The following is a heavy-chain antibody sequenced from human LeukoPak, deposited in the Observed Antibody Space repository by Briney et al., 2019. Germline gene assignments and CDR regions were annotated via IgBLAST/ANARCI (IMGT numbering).Heavy chain of an antibody. J-gene: IGHJ5*02. CDR2: IIPIFGTA. D-gene: IGHD2-2*01. V-gene: IGHV1-69*05. CDR3: ARENTIVVVPAATKNWFDP. CDR1: GYTFTSYG. Sequence: GASVKVSCKASGYTFTSYGISWVRQAPGQGLEWMGGIIPIFGTANYAQKFQGRVAITTDESTSTAYMELSSLRSEDTAVYYCARENTIVVVPAATKNWFDPWGQGTLVTVSS.